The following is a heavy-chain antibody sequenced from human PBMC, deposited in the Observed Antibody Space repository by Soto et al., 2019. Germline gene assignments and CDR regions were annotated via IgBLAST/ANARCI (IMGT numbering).Heavy chain of an antibody. J-gene: IGHJ5*02. V-gene: IGHV3-48*03. CDR2: ISSSGGTI. CDR3: VREGGFDWFYP. Sequence: EVQLVVSGGGLVQPGGSLRLSCAASGFTFSSYERNWVRQAPGKGLEWVSYISSSGGTIYYADSVKGRFTISRDNAKNSLSLQLNSLRAEDTALYYCVREGGFDWFYPWGRGTLVTVSS. CDR1: GFTFSSYE.